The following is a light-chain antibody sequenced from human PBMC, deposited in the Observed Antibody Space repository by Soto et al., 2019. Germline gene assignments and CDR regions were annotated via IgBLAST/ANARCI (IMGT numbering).Light chain of an antibody. Sequence: QSVLTQPASVSGSPGQSITISCTGTSSDVGSYNLVSWYQQHPGKAPKLMIYEVSKRPSGVSNRFSGSKSDNTASLTISGLQAEDEADYYCCSYAGSSFYVFGTGTKVTVL. CDR1: SSDVGSYNL. CDR3: CSYAGSSFYV. V-gene: IGLV2-23*02. CDR2: EVS. J-gene: IGLJ1*01.